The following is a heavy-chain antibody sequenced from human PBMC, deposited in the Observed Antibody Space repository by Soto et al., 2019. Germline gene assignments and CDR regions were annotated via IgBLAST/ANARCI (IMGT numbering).Heavy chain of an antibody. Sequence: GASLKISCKGSGYSFAGYWITWVRPKPGKGLEWMGRIDPSDSQTYYSPSFRGHVTISVTKSITTVFLQWSSLRAWDTAMYYCARQGNGAEGFDFWGQGALVTVSS. V-gene: IGHV5-10-1*01. CDR3: ARQGNGAEGFDF. CDR2: IDPSDSQT. D-gene: IGHD4-17*01. CDR1: GYSFAGYW. J-gene: IGHJ4*02.